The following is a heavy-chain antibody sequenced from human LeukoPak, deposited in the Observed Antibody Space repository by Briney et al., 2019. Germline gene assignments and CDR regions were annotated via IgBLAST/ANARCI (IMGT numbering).Heavy chain of an antibody. Sequence: EASVKVSCKASGYTFTDYYIHWLRQAPGQWLEWMGIINPSGGSTSYAQKFQGRVTMTRDTSTSTVYMELSSLRSEDTAVYYCARPWYDSSGYYPVEYFQHWGQGTLVTVSS. CDR1: GYTFTDYY. D-gene: IGHD3-22*01. CDR2: INPSGGST. V-gene: IGHV1-46*01. J-gene: IGHJ1*01. CDR3: ARPWYDSSGYYPVEYFQH.